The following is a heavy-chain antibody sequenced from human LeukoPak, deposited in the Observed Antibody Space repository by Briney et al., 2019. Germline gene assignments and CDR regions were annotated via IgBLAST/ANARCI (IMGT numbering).Heavy chain of an antibody. CDR1: GVSFSGYY. CDR2: INHSGST. D-gene: IGHD1-1*01. J-gene: IGHJ4*02. Sequence: PSETLSLTCAVYGVSFSGYYWSWIRQPPGKGLEWIGEINHSGSTNYNPSLKSRVTISVDTSKNQFSLKLTSVTAADTAVYYCARATLQLERRPFDYWGQGTLVTVSP. CDR3: ARATLQLERRPFDY. V-gene: IGHV4-34*01.